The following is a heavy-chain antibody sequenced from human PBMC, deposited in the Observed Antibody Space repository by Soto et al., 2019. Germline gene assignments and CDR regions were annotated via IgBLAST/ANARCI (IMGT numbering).Heavy chain of an antibody. D-gene: IGHD6-13*01. V-gene: IGHV4-34*01. CDR3: ARVGLDALNPSSSLFDY. Sequence: SETLSLTCAVYGGSFSGYYWSWIRQPPGKGLEWIGEINHSGSTNYNPSLKSRVTISVDTSKNQFSLKLSSVTAADTAVYYCARVGLDALNPSSSLFDYWGQGTLVTVSS. CDR1: GGSFSGYY. CDR2: INHSGST. J-gene: IGHJ4*02.